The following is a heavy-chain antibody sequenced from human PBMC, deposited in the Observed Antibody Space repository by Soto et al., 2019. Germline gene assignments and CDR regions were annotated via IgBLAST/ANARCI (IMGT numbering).Heavy chain of an antibody. V-gene: IGHV1-24*01. CDR3: ATAYSDQLQPGNYYYGMDV. Sequence: QVQLVQSGAEVKKPGASVKVSCKVSGYTLTELSMHWVRQAPGKGLEWVGTFDPEDGKTMYAQKFQGRVTMTEDTSTDTAYLDLSSLRSEDTAVYYCATAYSDQLQPGNYYYGMDVWGQGTTVTVSS. CDR1: GYTLTELS. CDR2: FDPEDGKT. D-gene: IGHD4-4*01. J-gene: IGHJ6*02.